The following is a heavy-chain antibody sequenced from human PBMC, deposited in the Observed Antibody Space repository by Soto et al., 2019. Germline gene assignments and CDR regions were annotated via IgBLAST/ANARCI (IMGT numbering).Heavy chain of an antibody. V-gene: IGHV1-58*01. J-gene: IGHJ4*02. CDR3: ARDLAVALIDY. CDR2: IVVGSGDT. CDR1: GFTFTNSA. Sequence: ASVKVSCKASGFTFTNSAVQWVRQARGQRLEWMGWIVVGSGDTKYAQKFQERVTFTRDMSTSTAYMELRSLKSEDTAVYYCARDLAVALIDYWGQGTLVTVS. D-gene: IGHD6-19*01.